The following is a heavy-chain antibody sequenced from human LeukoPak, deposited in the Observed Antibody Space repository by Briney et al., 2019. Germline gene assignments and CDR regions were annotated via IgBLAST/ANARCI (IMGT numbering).Heavy chain of an antibody. CDR3: AKDRVSRDSSGYYRYYYGMDV. J-gene: IGHJ6*02. CDR1: GFTFSSYA. D-gene: IGHD3-22*01. V-gene: IGHV3-23*01. Sequence: GGSLRLSCAASGFTFSSYAMSWVRQAPGKGLEWVSAISGSGGSTYYADSVKGRFTISRDNSKNTLYLQMNSLRAEDTAVYYCAKDRVSRDSSGYYRYYYGMDVWGQGTTVTVSS. CDR2: ISGSGGST.